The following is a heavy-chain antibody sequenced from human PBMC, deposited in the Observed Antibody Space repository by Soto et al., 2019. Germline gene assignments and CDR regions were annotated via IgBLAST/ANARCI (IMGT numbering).Heavy chain of an antibody. Sequence: PGGSLRLSCAASGFPFSTAWINWVRQAPGKGLEWVGRIKSKTDGGTSDFAAPVRGRFAISRDDSESMVYLQMDSLKTEDTAVYYCSTDSYLTLKLVRFDYWGLGTLVTVSS. J-gene: IGHJ4*01. CDR1: GFPFSTAW. CDR2: IKSKTDGGTS. CDR3: STDSYLTLKLVRFDY. D-gene: IGHD6-6*01. V-gene: IGHV3-15*07.